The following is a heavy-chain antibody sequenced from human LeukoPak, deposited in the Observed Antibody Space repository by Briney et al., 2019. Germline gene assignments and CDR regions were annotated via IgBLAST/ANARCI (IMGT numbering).Heavy chain of an antibody. V-gene: IGHV4-59*12. CDR1: GDSISSNY. D-gene: IGHD3-22*01. J-gene: IGHJ4*02. Sequence: SETLSLTCTVSGDSISSNYWSWIRQPPGKGLEWIGYIYYTGSTNYNPSLKSRVTISVDTSKNQFSLKLSSVTAADTAVYYCARDVYYDSSGKTAIDYWGQGTLVTVSS. CDR3: ARDVYYDSSGKTAIDY. CDR2: IYYTGST.